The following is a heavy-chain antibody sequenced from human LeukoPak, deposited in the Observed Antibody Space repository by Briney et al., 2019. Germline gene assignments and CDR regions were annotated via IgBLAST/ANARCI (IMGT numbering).Heavy chain of an antibody. CDR2: ISYDGSNK. V-gene: IGHV3-30*03. CDR1: GFTFSSYG. D-gene: IGHD5-12*01. CDR3: ARDSNVRGYGGVAYFDC. Sequence: SGRSLRLSCAASGFTFSSYGMHWVRQAPGKGLEWVAVISYDGSNKYYADSVKGRFTISRDNAKNTLYLQMYSLRAEDTAVYYCARDSNVRGYGGVAYFDCWGQGTLVTVSS. J-gene: IGHJ4*02.